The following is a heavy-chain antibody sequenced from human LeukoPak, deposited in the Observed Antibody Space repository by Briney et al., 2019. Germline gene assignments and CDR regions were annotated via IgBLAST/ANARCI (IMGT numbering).Heavy chain of an antibody. CDR1: GYNFTNYW. Sequence: GESLKISCKGSGYNFTNYWIGWVRQMPGKGLEWMGIIYPSDSDTRYSPSFQGQVTISADKSISTAYLQWSSLKASDTAMYYCARPRCSSITCYVDYWGQGTLVTVSS. V-gene: IGHV5-51*01. CDR2: IYPSDSDT. CDR3: ARPRCSSITCYVDY. D-gene: IGHD2-2*01. J-gene: IGHJ4*02.